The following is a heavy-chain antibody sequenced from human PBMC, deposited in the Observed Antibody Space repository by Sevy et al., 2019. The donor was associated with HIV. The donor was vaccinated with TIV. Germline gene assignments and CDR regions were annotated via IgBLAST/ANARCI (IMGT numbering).Heavy chain of an antibody. D-gene: IGHD3-16*01. Sequence: GGSLRLSCAASGFTFSSYGMHWVRQAPGKGLEWVAVIWFDGSNTYCADSVKRRFTISRDIAKNTLHLQMNSLRAEDTAVYYCARDLEFYDYGDYGPAFMPDYWGQGTLVTVSS. CDR3: ARDLEFYDYGDYGPAFMPDY. CDR2: IWFDGSNT. CDR1: GFTFSSYG. V-gene: IGHV3-33*01. J-gene: IGHJ4*02.